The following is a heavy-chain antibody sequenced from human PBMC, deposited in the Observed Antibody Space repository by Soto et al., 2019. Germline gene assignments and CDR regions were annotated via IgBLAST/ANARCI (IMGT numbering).Heavy chain of an antibody. CDR2: MNPNSGNT. J-gene: IGHJ6*03. D-gene: IGHD4-17*01. CDR1: GYTFTRYD. V-gene: IGHV1-8*01. CDR3: ARNGDYHYYYYYMDV. Sequence: ASVKVSCKASGYTFTRYDINWVRQATGQGLEWMGWMNPNSGNTGYAQKFQGRVTMTRNTSISTAYMELSSLRSEDTAVYYCARNGDYHYYYYYMDVWGKGTTVTVSS.